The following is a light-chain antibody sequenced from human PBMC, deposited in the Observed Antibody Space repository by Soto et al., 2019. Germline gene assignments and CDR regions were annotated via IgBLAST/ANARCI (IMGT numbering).Light chain of an antibody. CDR1: SSNIGAGYD. V-gene: IGLV1-40*01. CDR3: QSYDSSLSGSV. Sequence: QSVLTQPPSVSGAPGQRVTISCTGNSSNIGAGYDVHWYQQLPGTAPKLLIYGNSHRPSGVPDRFSGSKSGTSASLAITGLQAEDEADYYCQSYDSSLSGSVFGGRTKLTVL. CDR2: GNS. J-gene: IGLJ2*01.